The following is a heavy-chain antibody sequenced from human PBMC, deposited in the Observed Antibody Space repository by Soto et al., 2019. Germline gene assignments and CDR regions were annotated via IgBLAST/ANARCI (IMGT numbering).Heavy chain of an antibody. CDR3: ARPKLELRPRGAFDI. CDR1: GGSFSGYY. V-gene: IGHV4-34*01. CDR2: INHSGST. D-gene: IGHD1-7*01. Sequence: QVQLQQWGAGLLKPSETLSLTCAVYGGSFSGYYWSWIRQPPGKGLEWIGEINHSGSTNYNPSLKSRVTITVDTSNNQFAQKLSSVTAADTAVYYCARPKLELRPRGAFDIWGQGTMVTVSS. J-gene: IGHJ3*02.